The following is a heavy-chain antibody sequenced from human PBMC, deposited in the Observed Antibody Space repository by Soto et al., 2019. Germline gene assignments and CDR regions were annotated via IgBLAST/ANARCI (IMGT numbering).Heavy chain of an antibody. CDR3: AKVGYSGYDYVGYYYYGMDV. J-gene: IGHJ6*02. D-gene: IGHD5-12*01. Sequence: GGSLRLSCAASGFTFSSYAMSWVRQAPGKGLEWVSAISGSGGSTYYADSVKGRFTISRDNSKNTLYLQMNSLRAEDTAVYYCAKVGYSGYDYVGYYYYGMDVWGQGTTVTVSS. CDR2: ISGSGGST. V-gene: IGHV3-23*01. CDR1: GFTFSSYA.